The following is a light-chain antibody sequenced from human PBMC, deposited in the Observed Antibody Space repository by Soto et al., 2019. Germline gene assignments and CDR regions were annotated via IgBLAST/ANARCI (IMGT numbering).Light chain of an antibody. V-gene: IGLV2-8*01. CDR2: EVT. Sequence: QSALTQPPSASGFPGQSVTISCTGTSSDVGYYDYVSWYQQHPGKAPKLVIYEVTKRPSGVPDRVSASKSGNTASLTVSGLRAEDEAAYYCSSYAGSNNLVFGSGTKLTVL. CDR1: SSDVGYYDY. J-gene: IGLJ1*01. CDR3: SSYAGSNNLV.